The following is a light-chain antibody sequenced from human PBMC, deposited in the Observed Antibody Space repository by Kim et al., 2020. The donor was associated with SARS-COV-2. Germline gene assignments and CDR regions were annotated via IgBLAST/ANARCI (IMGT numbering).Light chain of an antibody. Sequence: DIQMTQSPSSLSASVGDRVTITCRASQSISNYLAWYQQKPGKVPKLLIYAASTLQSGVPSRFSGSGSGTDFTLTISSLQPEDGATYYCQKYNRAPWTFGQGTKVDIK. CDR2: AAS. CDR3: QKYNRAPWT. J-gene: IGKJ1*01. CDR1: QSISNY. V-gene: IGKV1-27*01.